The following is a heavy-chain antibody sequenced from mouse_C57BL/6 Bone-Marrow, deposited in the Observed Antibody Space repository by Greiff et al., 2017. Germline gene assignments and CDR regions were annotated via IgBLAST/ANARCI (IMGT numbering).Heavy chain of an antibody. V-gene: IGHV1-63*01. J-gene: IGHJ2*01. Sequence: QVQLQQSGAELVRPGTSVKMSCKASGYTFTNYWIGWAKQRPGHGLEWIGDIYPGGGYTNYNEKFKGKATLTADKSSSTAYMQFSSLTSEDSAIYYCARAAYYSNSYYFDDWGQGTTLTVSS. CDR2: IYPGGGYT. CDR3: ARAAYYSNSYYFDD. CDR1: GYTFTNYW. D-gene: IGHD2-5*01.